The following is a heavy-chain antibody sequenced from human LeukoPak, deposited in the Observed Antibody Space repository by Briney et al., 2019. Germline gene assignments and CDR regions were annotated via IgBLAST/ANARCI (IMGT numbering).Heavy chain of an antibody. Sequence: PSETPSLTCAVYGGSFSGYYWSWIRQPPGKGLEWIGEINHSGSTNYNPSLKSRVTISVDTSKNQFSLKLSSVTAADTAVYYCARGGSGYSSSSHNWFDPWGQGTLVTVSS. J-gene: IGHJ5*02. CDR3: ARGGSGYSSSSHNWFDP. D-gene: IGHD6-6*01. CDR2: INHSGST. CDR1: GGSFSGYY. V-gene: IGHV4-34*01.